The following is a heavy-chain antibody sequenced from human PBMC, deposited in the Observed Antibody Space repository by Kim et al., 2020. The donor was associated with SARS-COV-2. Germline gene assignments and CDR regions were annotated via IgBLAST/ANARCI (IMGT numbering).Heavy chain of an antibody. CDR3: ARDPRVLYSSGWTEFDY. J-gene: IGHJ4*02. Sequence: GGSLRLSCAASGFTFSSYSMNWVRQAPGKGLEWVSSISSSSSYIYYADSVKGRFTISRDNAKNSLYLQMNSLRAEDTAVYYCARDPRVLYSSGWTEFDYWGQGTLVTVSS. CDR1: GFTFSSYS. D-gene: IGHD6-19*01. CDR2: ISSSSSYI. V-gene: IGHV3-21*01.